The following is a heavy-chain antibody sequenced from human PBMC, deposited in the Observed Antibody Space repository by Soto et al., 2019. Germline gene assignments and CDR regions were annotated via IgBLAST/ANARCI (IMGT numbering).Heavy chain of an antibody. J-gene: IGHJ6*02. CDR1: GFTFSSYG. Sequence: PGGSLRLSCAASGFTFSSYGMHWVRQAPGKGLEWVAVISYDGSNKYYADSVKGRFTISRDNSKNTLYLQMNSLRAEDTAVYYCAGYSSSWSLLYYYYGMDVWGQGTTVTVSS. CDR3: AGYSSSWSLLYYYYGMDV. D-gene: IGHD6-13*01. CDR2: ISYDGSNK. V-gene: IGHV3-30*03.